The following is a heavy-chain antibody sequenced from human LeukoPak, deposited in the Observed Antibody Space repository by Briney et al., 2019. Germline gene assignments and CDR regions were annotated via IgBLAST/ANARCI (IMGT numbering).Heavy chain of an antibody. D-gene: IGHD3-3*01. CDR2: IKQDGSEK. CDR3: VRDFRFLDDY. V-gene: IGHV3-7*01. J-gene: IGHJ4*02. CDR1: GFTFSSYW. Sequence: GGSLRLSCAASGFTFSSYWMSWVRQAPGKGLEWVANIKQDGSEKNYVDSVKGRFTISRDSAKNTLYLQMNSLRAEDTAMYYCVRDFRFLDDYWGQGTLVTVSS.